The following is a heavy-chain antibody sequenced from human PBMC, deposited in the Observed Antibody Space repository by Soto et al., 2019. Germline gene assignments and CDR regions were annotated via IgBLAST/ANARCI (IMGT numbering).Heavy chain of an antibody. J-gene: IGHJ4*02. Sequence: VQLLESGGGLVQPGGSLRLSCAASGFTFSSYAMSWVRQAPGRGLECVSSISGSGGSTYYADSVKGRFTISRDNSMNTLYLQMTSLTAKDTAIYYCTKGPPPPYSSTWYYFDYWGQGTLVTVSS. CDR2: ISGSGGST. V-gene: IGHV3-23*01. CDR1: GFTFSSYA. D-gene: IGHD6-13*01. CDR3: TKGPPPPYSSTWYYFDY.